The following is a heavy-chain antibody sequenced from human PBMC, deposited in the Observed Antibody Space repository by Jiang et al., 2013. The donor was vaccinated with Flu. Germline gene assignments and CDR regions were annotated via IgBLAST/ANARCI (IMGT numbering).Heavy chain of an antibody. Sequence: KPTQTLTLTCTFSGFSLSTSGMCVSWIRQPPGKALEWLARIDWDDDKYYSTSLKTRLTISKDTSKNQVVLTMTNMDPVDTATYYCARIKQGEAPDAFDIWGQGTMVTVSS. J-gene: IGHJ3*02. V-gene: IGHV2-70*11. CDR3: ARIKQGEAPDAFDI. CDR2: IDWDDDK. CDR1: GFSLSTSGMC. D-gene: IGHD1-26*01.